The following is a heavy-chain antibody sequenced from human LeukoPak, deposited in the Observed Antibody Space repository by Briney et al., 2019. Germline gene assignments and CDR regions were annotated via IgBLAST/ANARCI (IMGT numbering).Heavy chain of an antibody. V-gene: IGHV4-4*02. D-gene: IGHD6-13*01. CDR2: IYHSGNT. CDR1: GGSISSSNW. CDR3: ARGTAAAGNFGY. Sequence: SETLSLTCAVSGGSISSSNWWSWVRQPPGKGLEWMGEIYHSGNTNYNSSLKGRITISVDKSKNQLSLKLSSVTAADTAVYYCARGTAAAGNFGYWGQGTLVTVSS. J-gene: IGHJ4*02.